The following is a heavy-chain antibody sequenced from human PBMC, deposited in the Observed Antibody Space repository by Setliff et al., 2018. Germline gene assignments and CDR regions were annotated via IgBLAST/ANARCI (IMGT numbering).Heavy chain of an antibody. Sequence: SETLSLTCTVSGGSISSGTYYWSWIRQPAGKGLEWIGRLHTSGSIDYNPSLKSRVTISVDTSKNQLSLRLRSVTAADTAVYFCARDNTMVGATDYWGLGALVTVS. CDR3: ARDNTMVGATDY. CDR2: LHTSGSI. D-gene: IGHD1-26*01. J-gene: IGHJ4*02. CDR1: GGSISSGTYY. V-gene: IGHV4-61*02.